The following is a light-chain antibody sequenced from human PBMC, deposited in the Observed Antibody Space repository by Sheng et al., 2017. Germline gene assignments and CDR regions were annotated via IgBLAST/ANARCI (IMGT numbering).Light chain of an antibody. V-gene: IGKV3-11*01. Sequence: EIVLTQSPATLSLSPGERATLPCRASQSISSYLAWHQRIPGQAPRLLIYDASNRATGIPARFSGSGSGTDFILTISSLEPEDLAVYYCQQHSDWPLFTFGPGTKVDIK. CDR2: DAS. CDR3: QQHSDWPLFT. J-gene: IGKJ3*01. CDR1: QSISSY.